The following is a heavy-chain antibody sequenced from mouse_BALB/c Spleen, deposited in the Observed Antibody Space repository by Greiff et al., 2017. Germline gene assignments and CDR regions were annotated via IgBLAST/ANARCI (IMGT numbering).Heavy chain of an antibody. CDR3: SAGGNYGYAMDY. V-gene: IGHV1-69*02. D-gene: IGHD2-1*01. Sequence: QVQLQQPGAELVRPGASVKLSCKASGYTFTSYWINWVKQRPGQGLEWIGNIYPSNSDTNYNQKFKDKATLTVDKSSSTAYMQLSSPTSEDSAVYYWSAGGNYGYAMDYWGQGTSVTVSS. CDR2: IYPSNSDT. CDR1: GYTFTSYW. J-gene: IGHJ4*01.